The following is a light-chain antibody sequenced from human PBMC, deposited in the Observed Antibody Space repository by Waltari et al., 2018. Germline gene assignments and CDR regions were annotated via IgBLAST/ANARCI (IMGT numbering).Light chain of an antibody. Sequence: QSALTQPASVSGSPGQSITIPCTGTSSDVGGYNYVPSYQQHPGKAPKIMIYDVSNRPSGVSTRFSGSKSGNTASLTISGLQAEDEADYYCSSYTSSSTRVFGTGTKVTVL. J-gene: IGLJ1*01. CDR2: DVS. CDR3: SSYTSSSTRV. CDR1: SSDVGGYNY. V-gene: IGLV2-14*01.